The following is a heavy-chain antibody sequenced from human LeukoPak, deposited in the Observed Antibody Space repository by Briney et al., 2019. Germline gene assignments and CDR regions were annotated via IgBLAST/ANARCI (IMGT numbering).Heavy chain of an antibody. V-gene: IGHV1-46*01. CDR3: ARGQDGYSYGRGVYYYYMDV. D-gene: IGHD5-18*01. CDR1: GYTFTSYY. Sequence: ASVKVSCKASGYTFTSYYMHWVRQAPGQGLEWMGIINPSGGSTSYAQKFQGRVTMTTDTSTSTAYMELRSLRSDDTAVYYCARGQDGYSYGRGVYYYYMDVWGKGTTVTVSS. J-gene: IGHJ6*03. CDR2: INPSGGST.